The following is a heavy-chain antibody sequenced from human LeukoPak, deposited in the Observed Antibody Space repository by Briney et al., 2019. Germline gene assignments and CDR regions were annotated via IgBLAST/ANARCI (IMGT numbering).Heavy chain of an antibody. V-gene: IGHV4-31*03. CDR1: GGSISSGGYY. Sequence: SQTLSLTCTVSGGSISSGGYYWSWIRQHPGKGLEWIGCIYYSGSTYYNPSLKSRVTISVDTSKNQFSLKLSSVTAADTAVYYCAKSEGTGYYLDYWGQGTLVTVSS. D-gene: IGHD1-1*01. CDR3: AKSEGTGYYLDY. J-gene: IGHJ4*02. CDR2: IYYSGST.